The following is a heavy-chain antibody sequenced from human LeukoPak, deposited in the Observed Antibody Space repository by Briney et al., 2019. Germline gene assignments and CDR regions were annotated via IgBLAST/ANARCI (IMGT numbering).Heavy chain of an antibody. CDR3: ARNRIAVAGPEYFQH. CDR1: GFTFSSYS. CDR2: ISSSSYV. V-gene: IGHV3-21*01. D-gene: IGHD6-19*01. Sequence: PGGSLRLSCAASGFTFSSYSMNWVRQAPGKGLEWVSSISSSSYVYYADSVKGRFTIPRDNAKNSLYLQMNSLRAEDTAVYYCARNRIAVAGPEYFQHWGQGTLVTVSS. J-gene: IGHJ1*01.